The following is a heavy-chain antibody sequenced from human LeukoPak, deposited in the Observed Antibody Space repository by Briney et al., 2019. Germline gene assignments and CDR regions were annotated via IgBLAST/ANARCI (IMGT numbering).Heavy chain of an antibody. D-gene: IGHD1-26*01. CDR1: GFTFSSYG. Sequence: GGSLRLSCAASGFTFSSYGMHWVRQAPGKGLEWVAFIRYDGSNKYYADSVKGRFTISRDNSKNTLYLQMNSLRAEDTAVYYCAKYLVGATFSLDYWGQGTLVTVSS. V-gene: IGHV3-30*02. CDR3: AKYLVGATFSLDY. CDR2: IRYDGSNK. J-gene: IGHJ4*02.